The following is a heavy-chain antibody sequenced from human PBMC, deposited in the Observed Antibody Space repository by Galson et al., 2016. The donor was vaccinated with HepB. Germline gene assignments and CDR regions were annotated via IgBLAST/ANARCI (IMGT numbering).Heavy chain of an antibody. Sequence: SVKVSCKASGYTFNSFYMHWVRQAPGQGPEWMGIINPNSGSITYAQKFQGRVTMTRDTSTKTVYMDLRSLRSDYTAVYYCARDVSGDLRLWGMDVWGQGTTVTVS. CDR3: ARDVSGDLRLWGMDV. V-gene: IGHV1-46*02. CDR1: GYTFNSFY. CDR2: INPNSGSI. D-gene: IGHD3-16*01. J-gene: IGHJ6*02.